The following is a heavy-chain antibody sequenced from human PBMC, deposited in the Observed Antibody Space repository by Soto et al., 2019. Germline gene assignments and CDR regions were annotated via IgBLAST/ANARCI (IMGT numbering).Heavy chain of an antibody. J-gene: IGHJ4*02. CDR2: IRNKRYRGKT. D-gene: IGHD2-15*01. V-gene: IGHV3-49*04. CDR3: TRGDMALNDY. CDR1: GFTFADYA. Sequence: SLRLSCTPSGFTFADYAMSWVRQAPGKGLAWISFIRNKRYRGKTRYAASVRGRLTSSRDDSKSMSYLQMNSLKTEDTAVYYCTRGDMALNDYWGQGTLVTVSS.